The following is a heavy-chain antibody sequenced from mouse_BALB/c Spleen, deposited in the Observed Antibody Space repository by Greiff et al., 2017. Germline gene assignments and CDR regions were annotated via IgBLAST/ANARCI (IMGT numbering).Heavy chain of an antibody. CDR2: ISYDGSN. D-gene: IGHD3-2*02. V-gene: IGHV3-6*02. CDR3: ATSQGWYFDV. CDR1: GYSITSGYY. J-gene: IGHJ1*01. Sequence: EVQLQQSGPGLVKPSQSLSLTCSVTGYSITSGYYWNWIRQFPGNKLEWMGYISYDGSNNYNPSLKNRISITRDTSKNQFFLKLNSVTTEDTATYYCATSQGWYFDVWGAGTTVTVSS.